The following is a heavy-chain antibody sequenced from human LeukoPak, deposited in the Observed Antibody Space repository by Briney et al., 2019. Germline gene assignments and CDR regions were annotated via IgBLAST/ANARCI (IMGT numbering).Heavy chain of an antibody. V-gene: IGHV3-7*01. CDR2: INQDGGEK. CDR3: ARYRHLYY. D-gene: IGHD3-16*01. Sequence: PGGSLRLSCAASGFTFSSYAMSWVRQAPGKGLEWVASINQDGGEKYSLDSVKGRFTISRDNTKSSLYLQMNSLRAEDTAMYYCARYRHLYYWGQGTLVTVSS. J-gene: IGHJ4*02. CDR1: GFTFSSYA.